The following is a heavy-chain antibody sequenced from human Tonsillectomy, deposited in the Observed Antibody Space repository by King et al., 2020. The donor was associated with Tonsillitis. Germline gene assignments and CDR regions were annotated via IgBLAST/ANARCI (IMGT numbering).Heavy chain of an antibody. V-gene: IGHV3-23*04. CDR1: GFTFSSYA. CDR3: AKYRLRLRSLYPSMDV. Sequence: VQLVESGGGLVQPGGSLRLSCAASGFTFSSYAMSWVRQAPGKGLEWVSAISGSGGSTYYADSVKGRFTISRDNSKNTLYLQMNSLRAEDTAVYYCAKYRLRLRSLYPSMDVWGQGTTVTVSS. J-gene: IGHJ6*02. CDR2: ISGSGGST. D-gene: IGHD4-17*01.